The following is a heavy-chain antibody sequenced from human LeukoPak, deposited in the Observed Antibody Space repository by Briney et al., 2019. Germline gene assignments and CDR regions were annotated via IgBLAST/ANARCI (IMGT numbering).Heavy chain of an antibody. Sequence: SETLSLTCTVSGGSISSYYWSWIRQPPGKGLEWIGYIYYSGSTNYNPSLKSRVTISVDTSKNQFSLKLSSVTAADTAVYYCARGDYYDSSGYYYRGCYFDYWGQGILVTVSS. D-gene: IGHD3-22*01. CDR3: ARGDYYDSSGYYYRGCYFDY. V-gene: IGHV4-59*01. CDR2: IYYSGST. J-gene: IGHJ4*02. CDR1: GGSISSYY.